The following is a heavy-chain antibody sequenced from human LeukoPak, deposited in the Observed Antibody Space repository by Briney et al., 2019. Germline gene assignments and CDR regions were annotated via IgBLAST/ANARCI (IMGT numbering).Heavy chain of an antibody. D-gene: IGHD5-18*01. Sequence: GGSLRLSCAASGFTFSSYSMNWVRQAPGKGLEWVSYISSSGSTIYYADSVKGRFTISRDNAKNSLYLQMNSLRAEDTAVYYCARDRWGYSYGGDWGQGTLVTVSS. J-gene: IGHJ4*02. CDR1: GFTFSSYS. CDR3: ARDRWGYSYGGD. V-gene: IGHV3-48*04. CDR2: ISSSGSTI.